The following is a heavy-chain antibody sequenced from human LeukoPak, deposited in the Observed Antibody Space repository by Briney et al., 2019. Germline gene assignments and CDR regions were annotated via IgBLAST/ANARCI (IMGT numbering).Heavy chain of an antibody. V-gene: IGHV3-53*01. D-gene: IGHD1-26*01. CDR2: IYSGGST. J-gene: IGHJ4*02. Sequence: GGSLRLSCAASGFTVRSNYMTWVRQAPGKGLEWVSVIYSGGSTYYADSVKGRFTISRDNSKNTVYLQMNSLRDEDTAVYYCARNVGYWGQGTLVTVSS. CDR1: GFTVRSNY. CDR3: ARNVGY.